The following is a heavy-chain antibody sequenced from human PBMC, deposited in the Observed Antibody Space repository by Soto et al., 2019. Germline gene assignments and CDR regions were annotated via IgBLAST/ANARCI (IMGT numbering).Heavy chain of an antibody. Sequence: QVQLVESGGGVVQPERSQRLSCTASKSTFASYVMHWVRQAPGEGLEWVALISFDGTNKYYADSVKGRFTISGDNSKNTMYLQMNSLRPEDTAVYYCAREMIPMIMGGMSAMDVWGQGTTVTVS. CDR3: AREMIPMIMGGMSAMDV. D-gene: IGHD3-22*01. CDR1: KSTFASYV. J-gene: IGHJ6*02. CDR2: ISFDGTNK. V-gene: IGHV3-30*04.